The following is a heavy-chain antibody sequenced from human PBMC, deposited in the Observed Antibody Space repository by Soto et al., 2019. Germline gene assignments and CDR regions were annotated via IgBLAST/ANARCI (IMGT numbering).Heavy chain of an antibody. V-gene: IGHV4-59*02. CDR1: GGSVTTYY. J-gene: IGHJ3*02. D-gene: IGHD3-10*01. CDR2: TSHSGST. Sequence: QVQLQGSGPGLVKPSETLSLTCTVFGGSVTTYYWTWIRQPPGKGLEWVGFTSHSGSTSYNPSLKRRVTMSVDPSKDQFSLKLSPVTAADTAVYYCVTGSGSSTSDAFDIWARGTMVTVSS. CDR3: VTGSGSSTSDAFDI.